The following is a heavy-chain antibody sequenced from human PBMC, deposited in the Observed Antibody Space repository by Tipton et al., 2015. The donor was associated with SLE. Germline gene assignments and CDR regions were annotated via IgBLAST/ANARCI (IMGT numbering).Heavy chain of an antibody. CDR3: ASGNSGWYIGAFDI. CDR2: IYYSGST. D-gene: IGHD6-19*01. V-gene: IGHV4-61*01. Sequence: TLSLTCTVSGGSVSSGSYYWSWVRQPPGKGLEWIGYIYYSGSTNYNPSLKSRVTISVDTSKNQFSLKLSSVTAADTAVYYCASGNSGWYIGAFDIWGQGTMVTVSS. CDR1: GGSVSSGSYY. J-gene: IGHJ3*02.